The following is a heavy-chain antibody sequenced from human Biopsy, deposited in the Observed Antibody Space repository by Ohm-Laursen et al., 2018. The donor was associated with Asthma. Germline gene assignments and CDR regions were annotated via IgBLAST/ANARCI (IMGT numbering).Heavy chain of an antibody. Sequence: VKISCKSLGGTFNTYVIGWVRQAPGQGLEWMGGINSVFGTTTYPQKFQDRVTITADDSTSTVYMELSSLRSQDTAVYYCARKTGSCISRTCYSLDFWGQGTLVTVSS. CDR1: GGTFNTYV. V-gene: IGHV1-69*13. D-gene: IGHD2-2*01. CDR2: INSVFGTT. J-gene: IGHJ4*02. CDR3: ARKTGSCISRTCYSLDF.